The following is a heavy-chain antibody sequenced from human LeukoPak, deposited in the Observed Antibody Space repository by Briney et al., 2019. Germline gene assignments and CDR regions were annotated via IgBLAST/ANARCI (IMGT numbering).Heavy chain of an antibody. CDR2: MRYDGNNK. J-gene: IGHJ4*02. CDR3: AKRGYPFGSGLDY. D-gene: IGHD3-16*01. Sequence: GGSLRLSCAASGFTFSNYGMHWVRQAPGKGLEWVAFMRYDGNNKYYADSVKGRFTISRDNSKNTLYLQMNSLRAEDTAVYYCAKRGYPFGSGLDYWGQGTLVTVSS. CDR1: GFTFSNYG. V-gene: IGHV3-30*02.